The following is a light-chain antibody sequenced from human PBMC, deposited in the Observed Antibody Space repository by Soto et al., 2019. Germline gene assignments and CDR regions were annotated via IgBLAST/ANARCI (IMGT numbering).Light chain of an antibody. CDR2: AAS. CDR3: QQTYSALWM. CDR1: QTITTY. J-gene: IGKJ1*01. Sequence: DIQMTQSPSSLSASVGDRVTISCRASQTITTYLNWYQQKPGKAPKLLIYAASSLHSGVPSRFSGSGSGTDFTLTISSLQPEDFAAYYCQQTYSALWMFGQGTKLEIK. V-gene: IGKV1-39*01.